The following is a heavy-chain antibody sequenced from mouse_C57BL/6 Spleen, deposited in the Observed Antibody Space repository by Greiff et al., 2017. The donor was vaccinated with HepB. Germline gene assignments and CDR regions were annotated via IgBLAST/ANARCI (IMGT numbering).Heavy chain of an antibody. J-gene: IGHJ2*01. V-gene: IGHV3-6*01. D-gene: IGHD1-1*01. CDR3: ARATTVVATDY. CDR2: ISYDGSN. CDR1: GYSITSGYY. Sequence: DVHLVESGPGLVKPSQSLSLTCSVTGYSITSGYYWNWIRQFPGNKLEWMGYISYDGSNNYNPSLKNRISITRDTSKNQFFLKLNSVTTEDTATYYCARATTVVATDYWGQGTTLTVSS.